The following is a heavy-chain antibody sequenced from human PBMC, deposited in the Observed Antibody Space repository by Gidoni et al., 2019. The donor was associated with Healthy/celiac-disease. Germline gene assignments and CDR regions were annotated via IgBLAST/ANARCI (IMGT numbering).Heavy chain of an antibody. CDR3: ATDMGVRFLEWLRNPFDLGLGY. V-gene: IGHV1-24*01. J-gene: IGHJ4*02. CDR1: GYTLTELS. D-gene: IGHD3-3*01. Sequence: QVQLVQSGAEVKKPGASVKVSCKVSGYTLTELSMHWVRQAPGKGLEWMGGFDPEDGETIYAQKFQGRVTMTEDTSTDTAYMELSSLRSEDTAVYYCATDMGVRFLEWLRNPFDLGLGYWGQGTLVTVSS. CDR2: FDPEDGET.